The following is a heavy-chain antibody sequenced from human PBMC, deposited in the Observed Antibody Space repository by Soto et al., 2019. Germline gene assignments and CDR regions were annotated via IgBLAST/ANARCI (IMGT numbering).Heavy chain of an antibody. V-gene: IGHV3-23*01. J-gene: IGHJ3*02. D-gene: IGHD1-26*01. CDR2: ISTSGDRT. CDR1: GFTFSNYA. CDR3: AKAVVGATMGAFDI. Sequence: GGSLRLSCAPSGFTFSNYAMDWVRQAPGKGLEWVSAISTSGDRTFYADSVKGRFIISRDNSKNTLFLQMSSLRVDDTAVYYCAKAVVGATMGAFDIWGQGTMVTVSS.